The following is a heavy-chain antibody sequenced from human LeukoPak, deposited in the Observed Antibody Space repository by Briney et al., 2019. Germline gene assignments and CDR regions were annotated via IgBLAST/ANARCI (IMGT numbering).Heavy chain of an antibody. D-gene: IGHD5-18*01. Sequence: PGGSLRLSCAASGFTFSSYAMSWVRQAPGKGLEWVSAISGSGGSTYYADSVKGRFTISRDNSKNTLYLQMNSLKTEDTAVYYCTRHEQDTAMVTNDYWGQGTLVTVSS. V-gene: IGHV3-23*01. CDR3: TRHEQDTAMVTNDY. CDR2: ISGSGGST. J-gene: IGHJ4*02. CDR1: GFTFSSYA.